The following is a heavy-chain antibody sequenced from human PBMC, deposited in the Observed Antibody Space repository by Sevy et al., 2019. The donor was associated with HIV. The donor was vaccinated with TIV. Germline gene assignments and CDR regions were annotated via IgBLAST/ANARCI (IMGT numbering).Heavy chain of an antibody. CDR1: GFTFSNYE. CDR2: IGSRGADT. Sequence: GGSLRLSCAASGFTFSNYEMYWVRQAPGKGLEWVATIGSRGADTRYADSVRGRFAISRDDSENTVFLQMSSLRADDTAIYYWAKPPGPVPMAGDNWGQGTVVTVSS. J-gene: IGHJ4*02. D-gene: IGHD6-19*01. V-gene: IGHV3-23*01. CDR3: AKPPGPVPMAGDN.